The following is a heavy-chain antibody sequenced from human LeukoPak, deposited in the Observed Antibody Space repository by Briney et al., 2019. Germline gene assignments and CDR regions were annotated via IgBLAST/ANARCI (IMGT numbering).Heavy chain of an antibody. J-gene: IGHJ4*02. D-gene: IGHD5-18*01. V-gene: IGHV1-18*01. CDR2: ISAYNGNT. CDR3: ARRVDTTMALPDY. Sequence: ASVKVSCRTSGYTFINYGISWVRQAPGQSLEWTGWISAYNGNTRYAQKFHGRVTMITDTSTNTVYMELRSLRSDDTALYYCARRVDTTMALPDYWGQGTLVTVSS. CDR1: GYTFINYG.